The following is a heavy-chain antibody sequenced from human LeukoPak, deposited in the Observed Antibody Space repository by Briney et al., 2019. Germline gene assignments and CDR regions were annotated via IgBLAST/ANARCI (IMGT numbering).Heavy chain of an antibody. CDR3: ARDQAGSYFGY. CDR2: IYSGGST. D-gene: IGHD1-26*01. CDR1: GFTFSSYS. J-gene: IGHJ4*02. V-gene: IGHV3-66*01. Sequence: SGGSLRLSCAASGFTFSSYSMNWVRQAPGKGLEWVSVIYSGGSTYYADSVKGRFTISRDNSKNTLYLQMNSLRAEDTAVYYCARDQAGSYFGYWGQGTLVTVSS.